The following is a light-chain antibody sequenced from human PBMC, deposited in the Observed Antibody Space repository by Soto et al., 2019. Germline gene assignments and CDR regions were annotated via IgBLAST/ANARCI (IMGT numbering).Light chain of an antibody. CDR2: GAS. V-gene: IGKV3-20*01. CDR3: QHYSSSPPEFT. CDR1: QSVSSNY. Sequence: EIVLTQSPATLSLSPGERATLSCRASQSVSSNYLAWYQQRPGQAPRLLIFGASYRATGIPDRFSGSGSGRDFTLTISRLEPEDFAVYHCQHYSSSPPEFTFGPGTKVDSK. J-gene: IGKJ3*01.